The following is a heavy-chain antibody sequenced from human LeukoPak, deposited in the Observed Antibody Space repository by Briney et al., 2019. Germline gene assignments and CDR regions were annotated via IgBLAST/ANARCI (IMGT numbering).Heavy chain of an antibody. J-gene: IGHJ3*02. V-gene: IGHV1-2*02. Sequence: GASVKVSRKASGYTFTGYYMHWVRQAPGQGLEWMGWINPNSGGTNYAQKFQGRVTMTRDTSISTAYMELSRLRSDDMAVYYCASLVNIAAAGDDAFDIWGQGTMVTVSS. D-gene: IGHD6-13*01. CDR3: ASLVNIAAAGDDAFDI. CDR2: INPNSGGT. CDR1: GYTFTGYY.